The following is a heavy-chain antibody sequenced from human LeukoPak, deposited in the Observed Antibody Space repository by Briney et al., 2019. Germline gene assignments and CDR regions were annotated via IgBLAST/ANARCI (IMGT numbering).Heavy chain of an antibody. V-gene: IGHV3-9*01. D-gene: IGHD6-19*01. CDR1: GFTFSSYA. CDR3: AKGSYSSGWSEFDY. CDR2: ISWNSGSI. Sequence: PGGSLRLSCAASGFTFSSYAMHWVRQAPGKGLEWVSGISWNSGSIGYADSVKGRFTISRDNAKNSLYLQMNSLRAEDTALYYCAKGSYSSGWSEFDYWGQGTLVTVSS. J-gene: IGHJ4*02.